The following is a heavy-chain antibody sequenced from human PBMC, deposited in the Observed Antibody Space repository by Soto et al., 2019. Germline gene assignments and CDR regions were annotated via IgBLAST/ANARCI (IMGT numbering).Heavy chain of an antibody. CDR1: GYSFTSYW. CDR2: IYPGDSDT. D-gene: IGHD6-6*01. Sequence: PGESLKISCKGSGYSFTSYWIGWVRQMPGKGLEWMGIIYPGDSDTRYSPSFQGQVTISADKSISTAYLQWSSLKASDTAMYYCARTPYSSSSEGVYYYYGMDVWGQGTTVTVSS. CDR3: ARTPYSSSSEGVYYYYGMDV. V-gene: IGHV5-51*01. J-gene: IGHJ6*02.